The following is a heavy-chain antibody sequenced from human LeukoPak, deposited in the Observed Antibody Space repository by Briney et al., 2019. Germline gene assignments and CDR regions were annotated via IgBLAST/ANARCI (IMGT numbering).Heavy chain of an antibody. J-gene: IGHJ4*02. Sequence: GGSLRLSCAASGLTFSSYGMHWVRQAPGKGLEWVAVISYDGSNKYYADSVKGRFTISRDNSKNTLYLQMNSLRAEDTAVYYCAKDGCTNGVCYYFDYWGQGTLVTVSS. CDR3: AKDGCTNGVCYYFDY. D-gene: IGHD2-8*01. CDR2: ISYDGSNK. V-gene: IGHV3-30*18. CDR1: GLTFSSYG.